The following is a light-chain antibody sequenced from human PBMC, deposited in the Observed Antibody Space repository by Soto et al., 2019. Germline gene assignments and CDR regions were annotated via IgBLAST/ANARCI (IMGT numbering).Light chain of an antibody. J-gene: IGLJ3*02. Sequence: QSVLTQPPSVSGAPGQRVTISCTGSSSNIGAGYDLNWYQQLPGTAPKLLIYGNSNRPSGVPDRFSGSKSGTSASLAITGLQAEDEADYYCQSYDSSLTDWVFGGGTKLTVL. CDR1: SSNIGAGYD. V-gene: IGLV1-40*01. CDR2: GNS. CDR3: QSYDSSLTDWV.